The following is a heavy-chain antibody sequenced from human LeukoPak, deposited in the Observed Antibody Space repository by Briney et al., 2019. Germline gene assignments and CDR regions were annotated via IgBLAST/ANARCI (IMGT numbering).Heavy chain of an antibody. V-gene: IGHV1-2*02. CDR3: ARDRDSGSSLDI. Sequence: ASVTVSCKASGYTFTGYYIHWVRQAPGQGLEWMGWIYPYSGDTNYAQNFQGRVTMTRDTSISTAYMELSSLKSDDTAVYYCARDRDSGSSLDIWGQGTMLTVSS. CDR2: IYPYSGDT. J-gene: IGHJ3*02. CDR1: GYTFTGYY. D-gene: IGHD6-6*01.